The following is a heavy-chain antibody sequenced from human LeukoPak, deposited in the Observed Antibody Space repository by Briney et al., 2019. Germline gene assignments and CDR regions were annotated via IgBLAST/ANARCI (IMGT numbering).Heavy chain of an antibody. V-gene: IGHV1-2*02. D-gene: IGHD6-19*01. Sequence: ASVKVSCKASGYTFTDYYMHWVRQAPGQGLEWLAWINPNSGDTRYAPKFQGRVATTRDTSISTAYMELNRLASDDTAVYYCAKGAGPPWFDPWGQGTLVTVSS. CDR2: INPNSGDT. CDR1: GYTFTDYY. CDR3: AKGAGPPWFDP. J-gene: IGHJ5*02.